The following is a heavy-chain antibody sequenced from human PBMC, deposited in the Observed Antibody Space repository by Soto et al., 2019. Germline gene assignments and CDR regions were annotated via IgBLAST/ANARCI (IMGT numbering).Heavy chain of an antibody. V-gene: IGHV1-46*01. CDR3: ARDYLSSKLSLSYFGF. J-gene: IGHJ4*02. CDR1: GYSFISHY. CDR2: INPSGGSA. D-gene: IGHD2-2*01. Sequence: QVQLVQSGAEVTRPGASVKVSCKASGYSFISHYIHWVRQAPGQGLEWMGFINPSGGSATLAQKLQGRVTMTRDTSTSTVYMELTILRSEDAAVYYCARDYLSSKLSLSYFGFWGEGTLVTVSS.